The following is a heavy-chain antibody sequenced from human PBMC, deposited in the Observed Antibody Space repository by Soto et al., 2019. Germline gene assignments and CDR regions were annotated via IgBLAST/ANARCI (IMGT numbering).Heavy chain of an antibody. CDR2: IYWDDDK. Sequence: SGPTLVKPTQTLTLTCTFSGFSLSTSGVGVGWIRQPPGKALEWLALIYWDDDKRYSPSLKSRLTITKDTFNNQVVLNMTNMDPVDTATYYCAHSSYSSSWYQVSEYYYYYYMDVWGKGTTVTVSS. CDR1: GFSLSTSGVG. D-gene: IGHD6-13*01. CDR3: AHSSYSSSWYQVSEYYYYYYMDV. J-gene: IGHJ6*03. V-gene: IGHV2-5*02.